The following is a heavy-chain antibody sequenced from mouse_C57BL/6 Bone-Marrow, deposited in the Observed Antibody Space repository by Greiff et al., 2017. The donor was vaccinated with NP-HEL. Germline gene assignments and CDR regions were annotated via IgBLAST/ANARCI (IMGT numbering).Heavy chain of an antibody. J-gene: IGHJ3*01. Sequence: QVQLKQSGAELARPGASVKLSCKASGYTFTSYGISWVKQRTGQGLEWIGEIHPRSGNTYYNEKFKGKATLTADKSSSTAYMELRSLTSEDSAVYVCAREEVYDPFAYGGQGTLVTVSA. CDR3: AREEVYDPFAY. V-gene: IGHV1-81*01. D-gene: IGHD2-3*01. CDR2: IHPRSGNT. CDR1: GYTFTSYG.